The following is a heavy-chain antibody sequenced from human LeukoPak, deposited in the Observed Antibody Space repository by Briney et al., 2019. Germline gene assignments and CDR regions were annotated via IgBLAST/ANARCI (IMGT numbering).Heavy chain of an antibody. Sequence: PGGSLRLSCAASGFTFSDYGMHWVRQAPGKGLEWLAFIRYDGTNKYYADSVKGRFTISRDNSKNMVFLQMNSLRAEDTALYYCAKELNLGELSFLYISLSLWGQGTLVTVSS. D-gene: IGHD3-16*02. CDR1: GFTFSDYG. V-gene: IGHV3-30*02. J-gene: IGHJ4*02. CDR3: AKELNLGELSFLYISLSL. CDR2: IRYDGTNK.